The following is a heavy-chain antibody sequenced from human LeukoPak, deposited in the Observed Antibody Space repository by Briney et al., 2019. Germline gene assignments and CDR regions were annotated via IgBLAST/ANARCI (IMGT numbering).Heavy chain of an antibody. CDR3: ATDGAGFDT. J-gene: IGHJ5*02. CDR1: GLTFNDYY. CDR2: INIGGTNT. V-gene: IGHV3-11*01. Sequence: GGPLRLSCAASGLTFNDYYMSWIRQAPGKGLEWLSYINIGGTNTHYADSVKGRFTISRDNAKKSLYLEMNNLRAEDTAVYYCATDGAGFDTWGQGVLVTVCS.